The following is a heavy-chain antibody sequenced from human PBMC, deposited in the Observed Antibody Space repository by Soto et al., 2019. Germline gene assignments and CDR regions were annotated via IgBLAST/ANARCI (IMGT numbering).Heavy chain of an antibody. J-gene: IGHJ1*01. CDR3: AGGYAPTGFFPS. Sequence: QVQLVESGGGVVQPGRSLRLSCAASGFTFSSYGMHWVRQAPGKGLEWVAVISYDGSNKYYGDSVKGRFTISRDNSKNSLYRKINRLRVEETVGYSCAGGYAPTGFFPSGGQAPLATVPS. V-gene: IGHV3-30*03. CDR2: ISYDGSNK. D-gene: IGHD3-16*01. CDR1: GFTFSSYG.